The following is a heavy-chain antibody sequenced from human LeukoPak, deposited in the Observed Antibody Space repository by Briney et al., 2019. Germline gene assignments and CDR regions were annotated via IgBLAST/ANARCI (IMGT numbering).Heavy chain of an antibody. CDR3: ATVQFLEWLPD. CDR1: GFTFSDYY. Sequence: GGSLRLSCAASGFTFSDYYMSWIRQAPGKGLEWISYISTRGTTVYYADSVRGRFTISRDNANNSLFLQMNSLRAEDTAFYYCATVQFLEWLPDWGQGTLVTVSP. V-gene: IGHV3-11*04. D-gene: IGHD3-3*01. CDR2: ISTRGTTV. J-gene: IGHJ4*02.